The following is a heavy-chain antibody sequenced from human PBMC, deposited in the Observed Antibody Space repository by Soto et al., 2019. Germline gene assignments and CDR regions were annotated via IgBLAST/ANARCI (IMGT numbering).Heavy chain of an antibody. CDR2: IIPLFGTA. D-gene: IGHD4-17*01. CDR1: XGTFSRYT. Sequence: VQSGAEVKKPXSSVKVSXXXXXGTFSRYTIXXXXXXXXXXXXWXGGIIPLFGTANYAQKFQGRVTITADESTSTAYMQLSSLRSEDTAVYYCAREGYGDYGKPFDYWGQGTLVTVSS. V-gene: IGHV1-69*01. CDR3: AREGYGDYGKPFDY. J-gene: IGHJ4*02.